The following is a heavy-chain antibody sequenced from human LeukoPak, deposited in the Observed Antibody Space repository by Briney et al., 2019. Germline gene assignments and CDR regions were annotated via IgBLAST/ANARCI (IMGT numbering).Heavy chain of an antibody. CDR3: ATGYHYDSSGPPFDY. J-gene: IGHJ4*02. V-gene: IGHV1-24*01. CDR1: GYTLTELS. CDR2: FDPEDGET. D-gene: IGHD3-22*01. Sequence: GASVKVSCKVSGYTLTELSMHWVRQAPGKGLEWMGGFDPEDGETIYAQKFQGRVTMTEDTSTDTAYMELSSLRSEDTAVYYCATGYHYDSSGPPFDYWGQGTLVTVSS.